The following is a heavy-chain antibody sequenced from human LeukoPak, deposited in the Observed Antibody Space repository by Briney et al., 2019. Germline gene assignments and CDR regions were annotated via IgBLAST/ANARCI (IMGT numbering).Heavy chain of an antibody. CDR1: GFTFSSYG. CDR3: ARAGDSYGPKRYYYYYGMDV. V-gene: IGHV3-33*01. D-gene: IGHD5-18*01. CDR2: IWYDGSNK. J-gene: IGHJ6*02. Sequence: GGSLRLSCAASGFTFSSYGMHWVRQAPGKGLEWVAVIWYDGSNKYYADSVKGRFTISRDNSKNTLYLQMNSLRAEDTAVYYCARAGDSYGPKRYYYYYGMDVWGQGTTATVSS.